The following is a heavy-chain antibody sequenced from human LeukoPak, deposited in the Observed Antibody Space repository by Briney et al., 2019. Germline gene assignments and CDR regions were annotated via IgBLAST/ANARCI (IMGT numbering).Heavy chain of an antibody. CDR2: IFPSGGEI. D-gene: IGHD2-8*02. V-gene: IGHV3-23*01. Sequence: GGSLRLSCEASGFTFSTFAMIWVRQPPGKGLEWVSSIFPSGGEIHYADSVRGRFTISRDNSKSTLSLQMNSLRAEDTAIYYCATCRQVLLPFESWGQGTLVTVSS. CDR1: GFTFSTFA. J-gene: IGHJ4*02. CDR3: ATCRQVLLPFES.